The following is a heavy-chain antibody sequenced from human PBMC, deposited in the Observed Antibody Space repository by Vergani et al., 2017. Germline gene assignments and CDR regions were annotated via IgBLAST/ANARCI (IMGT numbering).Heavy chain of an antibody. CDR2: ISDNGGTT. CDR3: ARDRVDIVATTTYYYYYYGMDV. V-gene: IGHV3-23*01. J-gene: IGHJ6*02. CDR1: GFTFRNYA. Sequence: EVQLLESGGDLVQPGGSLRLSCAASGFTFRNYAMTWVRQAPGKGLEWVSIISDNGGTTYYADSVKGRFTISRDNSKDTLYLQMNSLRAEDTAVYYCARDRVDIVATTTYYYYYYGMDVWGQGTTVTVSS. D-gene: IGHD5-12*01.